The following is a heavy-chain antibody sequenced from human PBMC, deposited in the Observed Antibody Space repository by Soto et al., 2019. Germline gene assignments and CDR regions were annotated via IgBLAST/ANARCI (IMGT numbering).Heavy chain of an antibody. J-gene: IGHJ6*02. Sequence: LSLTCTVSGGSISSYYWSWIRQPPGKGLEWIGYIYYSGSTNYNPSLKSRVTISVDTSKNQFSLKLSSVTAADTAVYYCAREGMTTVTTGYYGMDVWGQGTTVTVSS. V-gene: IGHV4-59*01. CDR1: GGSISSYY. D-gene: IGHD4-4*01. CDR2: IYYSGST. CDR3: AREGMTTVTTGYYGMDV.